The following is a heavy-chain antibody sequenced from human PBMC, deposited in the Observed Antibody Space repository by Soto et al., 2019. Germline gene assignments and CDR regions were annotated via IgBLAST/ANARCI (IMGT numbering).Heavy chain of an antibody. Sequence: GGSLRLSCAASAFTFSNYGMNWVRQAPGKGLEWISYIFNDAIYYADSVKGRFTIARDNAKNSLYLQMNSLRDEDTVVYYCARAVGGTAFDYWGQGTLVTVSS. CDR1: AFTFSNYG. V-gene: IGHV3-48*02. J-gene: IGHJ4*02. CDR2: IFNDAI. D-gene: IGHD1-1*01. CDR3: ARAVGGTAFDY.